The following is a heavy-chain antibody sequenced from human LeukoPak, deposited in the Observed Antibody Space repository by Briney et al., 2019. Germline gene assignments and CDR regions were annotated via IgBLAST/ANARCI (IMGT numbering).Heavy chain of an antibody. CDR3: AKGGTYGGGADY. D-gene: IGHD1-26*01. CDR1: GGSISSGGYS. CDR2: IYNGGST. J-gene: IGHJ4*02. Sequence: SETLSLTCAVSGGSISSGGYSWSWIRQPPGKGLEWIGYIYNGGSTTYSPSLNSRVTISLDTSNNQVSLRLSSVTAADTAVYYCAKGGTYGGGADYWGQGTLVTVSS. V-gene: IGHV4-61*08.